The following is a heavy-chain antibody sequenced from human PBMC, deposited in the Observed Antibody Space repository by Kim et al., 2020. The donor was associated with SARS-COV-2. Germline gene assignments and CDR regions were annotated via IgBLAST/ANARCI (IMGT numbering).Heavy chain of an antibody. CDR3: ARHRGRTATRYGMDV. V-gene: IGHV5-51*01. CDR1: GYSFTSYW. J-gene: IGHJ6*02. CDR2: IYPGDSDT. Sequence: GESLKISCKGSGYSFTSYWIGWVRQMPGKGLEWMGIIYPGDSDTRYSPSFQGQVTISADKSISTAYLQWSSLKASDTAMYYCARHRGRTATRYGMDVWGQGTTVTVSS. D-gene: IGHD5-18*01.